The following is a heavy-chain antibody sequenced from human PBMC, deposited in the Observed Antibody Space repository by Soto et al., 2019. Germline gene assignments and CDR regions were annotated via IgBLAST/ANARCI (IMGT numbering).Heavy chain of an antibody. D-gene: IGHD6-13*01. CDR1: GFTLSSYW. J-gene: IGHJ4*02. Sequence: VGSLRLSCAASGFTLSSYWMHWVRQTPGKGLEWVANVNQDETRKYYLDSVKGRFTISRDNAKNSLYLQMNSLRAEDTAVYFCARAIGAAAAFWGQGTLVTAPQ. CDR2: VNQDETRK. V-gene: IGHV3-7*01. CDR3: ARAIGAAAAF.